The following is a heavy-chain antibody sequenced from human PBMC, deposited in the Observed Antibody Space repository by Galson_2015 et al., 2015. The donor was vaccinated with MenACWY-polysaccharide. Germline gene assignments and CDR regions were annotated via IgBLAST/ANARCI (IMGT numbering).Heavy chain of an antibody. CDR2: ISHDESNE. Sequence: SLRLSCAASGFTFSNYGMHWVRQAPGKGLEWGAGISHDESNENYADSVKGRFTISRDNSKNTLYLQMNSLRPEDTAVYYCAKEGALKDFDYWGQGTLVTVSS. CDR3: AKEGALKDFDY. CDR1: GFTFSNYG. D-gene: IGHD3-16*01. J-gene: IGHJ4*01. V-gene: IGHV3-30*18.